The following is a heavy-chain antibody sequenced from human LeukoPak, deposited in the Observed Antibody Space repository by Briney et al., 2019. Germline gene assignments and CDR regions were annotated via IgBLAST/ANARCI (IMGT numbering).Heavy chain of an antibody. Sequence: GSLILSCAASGFTFSSYAMHWVRQAPGKGLEWVAVISYDGSNKYYADSVKGRFTISRDNSKNTLYLQMNSLRAEDTAVYYCASPRRTWYYYDSSGYYYFDYWGQGTLVTVST. CDR2: ISYDGSNK. D-gene: IGHD3-22*01. J-gene: IGHJ4*02. CDR1: GFTFSSYA. CDR3: ASPRRTWYYYDSSGYYYFDY. V-gene: IGHV3-30-3*01.